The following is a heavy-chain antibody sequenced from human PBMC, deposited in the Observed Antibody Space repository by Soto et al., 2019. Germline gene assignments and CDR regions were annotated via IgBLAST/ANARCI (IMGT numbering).Heavy chain of an antibody. CDR3: AQPRGYGVFDAYDI. CDR2: ISAGGGST. Sequence: PGGSLRLSCAASGVIFSTSAMDWARQATGKGLEWVSAISAGGGSTYYADSVKGRFTISRDNSINTLYLQLNSLRTDDTAVYYCAQPRGYGVFDAYDIWGQGAVVTVSS. V-gene: IGHV3-23*01. CDR1: GVIFSTSA. J-gene: IGHJ3*02. D-gene: IGHD4-17*01.